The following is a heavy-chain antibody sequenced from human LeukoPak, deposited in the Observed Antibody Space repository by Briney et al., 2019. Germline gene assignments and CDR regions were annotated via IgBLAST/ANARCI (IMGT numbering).Heavy chain of an antibody. Sequence: ASVKVSCKASGGTFSSYAISWVRQAPGQGLEWMGGIIPIFGTANYAQKFQGRVTITADKSTSTAYMELSSLRSDDTAVYYCARDAFPMVRGVIGHWGQGTLVTVSS. CDR2: IIPIFGTA. CDR3: ARDAFPMVRGVIGH. D-gene: IGHD3-10*01. V-gene: IGHV1-69*06. J-gene: IGHJ5*02. CDR1: GGTFSSYA.